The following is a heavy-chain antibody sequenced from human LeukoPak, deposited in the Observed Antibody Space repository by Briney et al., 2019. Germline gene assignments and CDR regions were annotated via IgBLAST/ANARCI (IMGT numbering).Heavy chain of an antibody. D-gene: IGHD6-13*01. V-gene: IGHV1-69*13. J-gene: IGHJ4*02. Sequence: SVKVSCKASGGTFSSYAISWVRQAPGQGLEWMGGIIPIFGTANYAQKFQGRVTITADESTSTAYMGLSSLRSEDTAVYYCARNIAAGTTYFDYWGQGTLVTVSS. CDR2: IIPIFGTA. CDR3: ARNIAAGTTYFDY. CDR1: GGTFSSYA.